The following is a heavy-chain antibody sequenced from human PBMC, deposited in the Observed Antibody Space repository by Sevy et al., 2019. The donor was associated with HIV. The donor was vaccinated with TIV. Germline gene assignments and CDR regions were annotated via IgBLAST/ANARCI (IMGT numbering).Heavy chain of an antibody. CDR1: GFTFDTYN. J-gene: IGHJ3*02. CDR3: ARARVGATTAAFDI. Sequence: GGSLRLSCAASGFTFDTYNINWVRQAPGKGLEWVSFISGYSNYIYYADSLKGRFTISRDNAKNSVYLQMNSLRAEDTAVYYCARARVGATTAAFDIWGQGTMVTVSS. V-gene: IGHV3-21*01. D-gene: IGHD1-26*01. CDR2: ISGYSNYI.